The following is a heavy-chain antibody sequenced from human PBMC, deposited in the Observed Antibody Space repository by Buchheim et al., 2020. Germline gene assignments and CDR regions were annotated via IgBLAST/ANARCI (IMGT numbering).Heavy chain of an antibody. CDR3: ARRIAGTGFDP. CDR1: GGSITSSTYY. CDR2: ISSGGTT. V-gene: IGHV4-39*01. D-gene: IGHD3-10*01. Sequence: QLQLQESGPGLVKPSETLSLSCTVSGGSITSSTYYWGWIRQPPGKVLEWIGSISSGGTTYYNPSLKSQVTVSVDTSKNQFYLKLSSVTAADTALYYCARRIAGTGFDPWGHGIL. J-gene: IGHJ5*02.